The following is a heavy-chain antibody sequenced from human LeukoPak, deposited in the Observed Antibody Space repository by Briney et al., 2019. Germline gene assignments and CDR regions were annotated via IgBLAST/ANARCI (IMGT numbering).Heavy chain of an antibody. CDR1: GGSFSGYY. D-gene: IGHD3-16*02. CDR3: ARGTAFTFGGVIVYYFDY. Sequence: KPSETLSLTCAVYGGSFSGYYWSWIRQPPGKGLEWIGEICHSGRTNYNPSLKSRVTISADTSKNQFSLKLSSVTAADTAVYYCARGTAFTFGGVIVYYFDYWGQGTLVTVSS. CDR2: ICHSGRT. J-gene: IGHJ4*02. V-gene: IGHV4-34*01.